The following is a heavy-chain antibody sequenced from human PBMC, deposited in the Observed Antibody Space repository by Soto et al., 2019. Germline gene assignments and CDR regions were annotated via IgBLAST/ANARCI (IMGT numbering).Heavy chain of an antibody. CDR2: IYYSGST. CDR3: ARGGLRITMIVVVQRFDY. D-gene: IGHD3-22*01. Sequence: SETLSLTCTVSGGSISSSSYYWGWIRQPPGKGLEWIGSIYYSGSTYYNPSLKSRVTISVDTSKNQFSLKLSSVTAADTAVYYCARGGLRITMIVVVQRFDYWGQGTRVTVSA. CDR1: GGSISSSSYY. J-gene: IGHJ4*02. V-gene: IGHV4-39*01.